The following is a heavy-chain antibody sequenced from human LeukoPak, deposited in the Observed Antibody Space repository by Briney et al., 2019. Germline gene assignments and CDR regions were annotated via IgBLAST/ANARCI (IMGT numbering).Heavy chain of an antibody. CDR3: AKDPGINWYFDL. D-gene: IGHD3-10*01. Sequence: PGGSLRLSCAASGFTFSSYAMSWVRQAPGKGLVGVSAISGSGGSTYYADSVKGRFTISRDNSKNTLYLQMNSLRAEDTAVYYCAKDPGINWYFDLWGRGTLVTVSS. CDR1: GFTFSSYA. J-gene: IGHJ2*01. CDR2: ISGSGGST. V-gene: IGHV3-23*01.